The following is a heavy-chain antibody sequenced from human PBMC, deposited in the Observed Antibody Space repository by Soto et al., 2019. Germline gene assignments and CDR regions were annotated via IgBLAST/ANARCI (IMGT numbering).Heavy chain of an antibody. CDR3: AIRTSVFGVVAMGGLDV. D-gene: IGHD3-3*01. V-gene: IGHV1-69*14. J-gene: IGHJ6*01. Sequence: QVQLVQSGAELKKPGSSVRVSCQASGGTFSSYSVNWVRQAPGQGLEWMGGIIPIFPTADHAQRFQGRVTITADKSTNTAYMELSSLRSDDTAVGYCAIRTSVFGVVAMGGLDVWGQGTTVTVSS. CDR2: IIPIFPTA. CDR1: GGTFSSYS.